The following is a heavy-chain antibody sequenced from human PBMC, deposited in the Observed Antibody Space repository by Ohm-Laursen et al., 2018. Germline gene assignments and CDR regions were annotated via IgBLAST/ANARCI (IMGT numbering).Heavy chain of an antibody. J-gene: IGHJ4*02. CDR2: IIPIFGTA. Sequence: SSVKVSCKSSGGTFSSYAISWVRQAPGQGLEWMGGIIPIFGTANYAQKFQGRVTITADKSTSTAYMELRSLRSDDTAVYYCASGVTRANFDYWGQGTLVTVSS. CDR3: ASGVTRANFDY. D-gene: IGHD2-21*02. V-gene: IGHV1-69*06. CDR1: GGTFSSYA.